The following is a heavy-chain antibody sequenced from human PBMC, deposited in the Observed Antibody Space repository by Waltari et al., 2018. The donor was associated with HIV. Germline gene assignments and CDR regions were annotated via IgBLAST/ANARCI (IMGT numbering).Heavy chain of an antibody. CDR2: INPNSGGT. CDR3: ARVGDILTGSASY. J-gene: IGHJ4*02. D-gene: IGHD3-9*01. V-gene: IGHV1-2*02. Sequence: QVQLVQSGAEVTKPGASVKVYCKASGNTFTGYYMHWVRQAPGQGLEWMGWINPNSGGTNYAQKFQGRVTMTRDTSISTAYMELSRLRSDDTAVYYCARVGDILTGSASYWGQGTLVTVSS. CDR1: GNTFTGYY.